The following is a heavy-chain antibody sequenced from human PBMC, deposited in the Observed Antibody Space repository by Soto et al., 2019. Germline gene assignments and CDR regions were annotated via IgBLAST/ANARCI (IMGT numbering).Heavy chain of an antibody. J-gene: IGHJ4*02. Sequence: QVQLVQSGAEVQKPGTSVKVSCQASGYTFSDYYLHWLRQAPGQGLEWMGWIRPKSGGTHYAPKFDGRVTLTTDTSISTAFMELSRLTSDDNSVYYCARGPRTQLWFPNVYWGQGTLVTVSS. D-gene: IGHD3-10*01. V-gene: IGHV1-2*02. CDR1: GYTFSDYY. CDR3: ARGPRTQLWFPNVY. CDR2: IRPKSGGT.